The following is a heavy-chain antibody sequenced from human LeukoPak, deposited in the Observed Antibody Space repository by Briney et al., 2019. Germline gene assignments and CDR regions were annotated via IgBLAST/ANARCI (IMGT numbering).Heavy chain of an antibody. CDR3: ARDGACSSTSCPSFDY. Sequence: ASVKVSCKASGYTFTGYYMHWVRQAPGQGLEWMGWINPYSGDRNYAQKFQGRVTMTGDTSISTAYMELSRLQSDDTAVYYCARDGACSSTSCPSFDYWGQGTLVTVSS. J-gene: IGHJ4*02. V-gene: IGHV1-2*02. CDR1: GYTFTGYY. D-gene: IGHD2-2*01. CDR2: INPYSGDR.